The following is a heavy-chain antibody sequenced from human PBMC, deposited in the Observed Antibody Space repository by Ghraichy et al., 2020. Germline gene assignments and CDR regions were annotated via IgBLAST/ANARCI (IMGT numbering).Heavy chain of an antibody. CDR2: IRSKAYGGTT. D-gene: IGHD6-19*01. Sequence: GGSLRLSCTASGFTFGDYGMRWVRQAPGKGLEWVGFIRSKAYGGTTEYAASVKDRFTISRDDSKSIAYLQMNSLKTEDTAVYYCSREGAWFYFDYWGQGTLVTVSS. J-gene: IGHJ4*02. CDR1: GFTFGDYG. CDR3: SREGAWFYFDY. V-gene: IGHV3-49*04.